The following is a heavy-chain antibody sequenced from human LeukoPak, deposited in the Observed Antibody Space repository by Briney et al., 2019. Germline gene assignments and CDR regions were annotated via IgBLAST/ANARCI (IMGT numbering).Heavy chain of an antibody. D-gene: IGHD2-21*01. CDR1: GGSISSGGYY. Sequence: PSETLSLTCTVSGGSISSGGYYWSWIRQHPGKGLEWIGYIYYSGSTYYNPSLKSRVTISVDTSKNQFSLKLSSVTAADTAVYYCARVVCQDRVIGGHISGTPHFDYWGQGTLVTVSS. J-gene: IGHJ4*02. CDR2: IYYSGST. CDR3: ARVVCQDRVIGGHISGTPHFDY. V-gene: IGHV4-31*03.